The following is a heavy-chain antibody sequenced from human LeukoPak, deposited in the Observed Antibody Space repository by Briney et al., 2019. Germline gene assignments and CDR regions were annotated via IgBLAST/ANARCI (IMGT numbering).Heavy chain of an antibody. V-gene: IGHV4-59*08. CDR3: ARQRVRGVVADNWFDP. CDR2: IYYSGST. Sequence: SETLSLTCTVSGGSISSYYWSWIRQPPGKGLEWIGYIYYSGSTNYNPSLKSRVTISVDTSKNQFSLKLSSVTAADTAVYYCARQRVRGVVADNWFDPWGQGTLVTVSP. CDR1: GGSISSYY. D-gene: IGHD3-10*01. J-gene: IGHJ5*02.